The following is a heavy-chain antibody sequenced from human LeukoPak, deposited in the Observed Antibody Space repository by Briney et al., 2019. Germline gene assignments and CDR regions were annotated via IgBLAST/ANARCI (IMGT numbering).Heavy chain of an antibody. CDR3: ARVGYSSGWYRAYFDY. CDR2: INHSGST. CDR1: GGSFSGYY. J-gene: IGHJ4*02. Sequence: SETLSLTCAVYGGSFSGYYWSWIRQPPGKGLEWIGEINHSGSTNYNPSLKSRVTISVDTSKNQFSLKLSSVTAADTAIYYWARVGYSSGWYRAYFDYWGQGTLVTVSS. D-gene: IGHD6-19*01. V-gene: IGHV4-34*01.